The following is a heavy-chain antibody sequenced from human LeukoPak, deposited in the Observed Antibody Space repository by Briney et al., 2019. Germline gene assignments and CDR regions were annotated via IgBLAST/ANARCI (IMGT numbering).Heavy chain of an antibody. Sequence: ASVKVSCKASGYTFTTYYMHWVRQAPGQGLEWMGWINPNSGGTNCAQKFQGRVTMTRNTSISTAYMELSSLRSEDTAVYYCARGRFCSGGSCYYDYWGQGTLVTVSS. J-gene: IGHJ4*02. CDR1: GYTFTTYY. V-gene: IGHV1-2*02. CDR2: INPNSGGT. D-gene: IGHD2-15*01. CDR3: ARGRFCSGGSCYYDY.